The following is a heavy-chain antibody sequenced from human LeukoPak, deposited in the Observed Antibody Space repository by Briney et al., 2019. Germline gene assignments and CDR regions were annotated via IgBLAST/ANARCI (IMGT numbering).Heavy chain of an antibody. V-gene: IGHV3-30-3*01. CDR1: KFTFSSYA. J-gene: IGHJ3*02. D-gene: IGHD1-1*01. Sequence: PGGSLRLSCAASKFTFSSYAMHWVRQAPGKGLEWVSVISPDGAIKFYADSVKGRFTISRDNFKSMLDLQMNSLGPEDTAVHYCVREIGTKTAFDIWGHGTMVTVSS. CDR2: ISPDGAIK. CDR3: VREIGTKTAFDI.